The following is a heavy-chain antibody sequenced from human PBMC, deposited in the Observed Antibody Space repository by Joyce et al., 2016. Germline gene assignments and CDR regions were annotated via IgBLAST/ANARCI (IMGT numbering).Heavy chain of an antibody. CDR2: INTNTGNP. CDR3: VRRVVTAIGDAFDI. Sequence: QVQLVQSGSELKKPGASVKVSCKASGDTFTSYAMNCVRQAPGQGLEWMGWINTNTGNPTYAKGFTGRFVFSLDTSVSTAYLQISSLKAEDTAVYYCVRRVVTAIGDAFDIWGQGTMVTVSS. CDR1: GDTFTSYA. J-gene: IGHJ3*02. V-gene: IGHV7-4-1*02. D-gene: IGHD2-21*02.